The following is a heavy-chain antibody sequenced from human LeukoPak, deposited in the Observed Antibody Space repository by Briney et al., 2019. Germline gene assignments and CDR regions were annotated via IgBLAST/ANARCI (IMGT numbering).Heavy chain of an antibody. J-gene: IGHJ4*02. V-gene: IGHV4-39*07. D-gene: IGHD1-1*01. CDR1: GGSISSSSYY. Sequence: KSSETLSLTCTVSGGSISSSSYYWGWIRQPPGKGLEWIGEINHSGSTNYNPSLKSRVTISVDTSKNQFSLKLSSVTAADTAVYYCARLAQTKFDYWGQGTLVTVSS. CDR2: INHSGST. CDR3: ARLAQTKFDY.